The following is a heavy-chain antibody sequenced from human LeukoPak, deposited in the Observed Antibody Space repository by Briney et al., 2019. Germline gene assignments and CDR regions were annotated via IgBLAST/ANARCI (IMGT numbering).Heavy chain of an antibody. CDR1: GFTFSSYD. CDR3: ARDRNYDYVWGSYRYDAFDI. D-gene: IGHD3-16*02. V-gene: IGHV3-64*01. CDR2: ISSNGGST. Sequence: GSLRLSCAASGFTFSSYDMYWVRQAPGKGLEYVSAISSNGGSTYYANSVKGRFTISRDNSKNTLYLQMGSLRAEDMAVYYCARDRNYDYVWGSYRYDAFDIWGQGTMVTVSS. J-gene: IGHJ3*02.